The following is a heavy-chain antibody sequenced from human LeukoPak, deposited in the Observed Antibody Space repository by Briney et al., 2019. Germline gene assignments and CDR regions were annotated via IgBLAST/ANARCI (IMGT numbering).Heavy chain of an antibody. J-gene: IGHJ6*02. Sequence: GSLRLACAASGFTVSSNYMSWVRQAPGKGLEWVSGINWNGGSTGYADSVKGRFTISRDNAKNSLYLQMNSLRAEDTAFYYCAREGYCSTTSCAYAMDVWGQGTTVTVSS. CDR2: INWNGGST. D-gene: IGHD2-2*01. CDR1: GFTVSSNY. CDR3: AREGYCSTTSCAYAMDV. V-gene: IGHV3-20*04.